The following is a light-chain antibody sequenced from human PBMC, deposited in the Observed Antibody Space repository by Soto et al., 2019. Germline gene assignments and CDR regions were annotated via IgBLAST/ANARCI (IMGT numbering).Light chain of an antibody. CDR3: QTWGCSILV. V-gene: IGLV4-69*01. Sequence: QLVLTQSPSASASLGASVKLTCTLSSGHSNYAIAWHQQQSEKGPRYLMKLNSDGSHSKGDGIPDRFSGSSTGAERYLTISSLQSDDEADYYCQTWGCSILVFGGGTKLTVL. CDR1: SGHSNYA. CDR2: LNSDGSH. J-gene: IGLJ2*01.